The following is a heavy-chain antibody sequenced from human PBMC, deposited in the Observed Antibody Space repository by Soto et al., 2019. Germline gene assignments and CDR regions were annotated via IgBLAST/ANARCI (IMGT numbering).Heavy chain of an antibody. J-gene: IGHJ5*02. D-gene: IGHD1-7*01. CDR3: ARPGGAHQQNYFDP. V-gene: IGHV5-10-1*01. CDR1: GYTFTSYY. CDR2: IDPSGSYT. Sequence: GESLKICCEGSGYTFTSYYITWARQLPGKGLEWMGRIDPSGSYTTYNPSFRGHVTISVDKSISTAYLQWSSLKASDTGMYYCARPGGAHQQNYFDPWGQGTLVTVSS.